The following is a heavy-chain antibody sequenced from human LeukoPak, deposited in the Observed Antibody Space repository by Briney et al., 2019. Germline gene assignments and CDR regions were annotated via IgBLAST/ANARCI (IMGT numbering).Heavy chain of an antibody. CDR2: IYSSGST. CDR3: ASLRGDNWNYYDY. Sequence: SETLSLTCSVSGGSISSYYWSWIRQTAGKGLEWIGRIYSSGSTNYNPSLKSRVTMSVDMSKNQFSLKLSSVTDADTAVYYCASLRGDNWNYYDYWGQGILVTVSS. D-gene: IGHD1-20*01. V-gene: IGHV4-4*07. CDR1: GGSISSYY. J-gene: IGHJ4*02.